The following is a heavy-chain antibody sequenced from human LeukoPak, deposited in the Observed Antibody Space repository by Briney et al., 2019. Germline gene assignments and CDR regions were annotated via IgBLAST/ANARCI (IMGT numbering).Heavy chain of an antibody. CDR3: ARGRRYYDILTGYRDFDY. CDR1: GFTFSSYE. CDR2: ISSSGSTI. J-gene: IGHJ4*02. V-gene: IGHV3-48*03. Sequence: PGGSLRLSCAASGFTFSSYEMNWVRQAPGKGLEWVSYISSSGSTIYYADSVKGRFTISRDNAKNSLYQQMNSLRAEDTAVYYCARGRRYYDILTGYRDFDYWGQGTLVTVSS. D-gene: IGHD3-9*01.